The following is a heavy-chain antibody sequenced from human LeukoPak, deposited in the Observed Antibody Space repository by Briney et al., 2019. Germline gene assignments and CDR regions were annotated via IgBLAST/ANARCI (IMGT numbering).Heavy chain of an antibody. CDR2: INHSGST. CDR3: ARHRTYYDILTGYHGGFDY. CDR1: GGSFSGYY. V-gene: IGHV4-34*01. Sequence: PSETLSLTCAVYGGSFSGYYWSWIRQPPGKGLEWIGEINHSGSTNYNPSLKSRVTISVDTSKNQFSLKLSSVTAADTAVYYCARHRTYYDILTGYHGGFDYWGQGTLVTVSS. J-gene: IGHJ4*02. D-gene: IGHD3-9*01.